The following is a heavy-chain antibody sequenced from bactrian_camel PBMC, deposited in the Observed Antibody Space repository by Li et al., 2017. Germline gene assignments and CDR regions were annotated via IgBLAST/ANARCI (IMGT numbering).Heavy chain of an antibody. D-gene: IGHD4*01. CDR2: IDGDGRE. V-gene: IGHV3S6*01. Sequence: HVQLVVSGGGLVHPGGSLRLSCAASGYTFGSACVAWFRQAPGKEREAVAQIDGDGREFYPGSAEGRFAIAKDNAKNTLYLRMNSLKPEDTSMYYCAADHLPFCSDYASDYGYWGQGTQVTVS. CDR3: AADHLPFCSDYASDYGY. J-gene: IGHJ6*01. CDR1: GYTFGSAC.